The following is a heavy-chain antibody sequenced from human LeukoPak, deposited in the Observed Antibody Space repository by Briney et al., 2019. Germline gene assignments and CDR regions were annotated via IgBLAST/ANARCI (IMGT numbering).Heavy chain of an antibody. J-gene: IGHJ4*02. Sequence: GGSLRLSCAASGFTFSSYAMHWVRQAPGKGLEWVAVISYDGSNKYYADSVKGRFTISRDNSKNTLYLQMNSLRAEDTAVYYCASMIAAATGRTGYWGQGTLVTVSS. D-gene: IGHD6-13*01. V-gene: IGHV3-30-3*01. CDR1: GFTFSSYA. CDR3: ASMIAAATGRTGY. CDR2: ISYDGSNK.